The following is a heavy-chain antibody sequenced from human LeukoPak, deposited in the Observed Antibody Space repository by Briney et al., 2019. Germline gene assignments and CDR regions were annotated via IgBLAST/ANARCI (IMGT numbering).Heavy chain of an antibody. D-gene: IGHD6-19*01. CDR3: ARCGWYYYYYYMDV. Sequence: SETLSLTCAVYGGSFSGYYWSWIRQPPGKGLKWIGEINHSGSTNYNPSLKSRVTISVDTSKNQFSLKLSSVTAADTAVYYCARCGWYYYYYYMDVWGKGTTVTISS. J-gene: IGHJ6*03. V-gene: IGHV4-34*01. CDR1: GGSFSGYY. CDR2: INHSGST.